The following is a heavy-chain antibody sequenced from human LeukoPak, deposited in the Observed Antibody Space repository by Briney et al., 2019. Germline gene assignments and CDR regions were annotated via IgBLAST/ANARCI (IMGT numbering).Heavy chain of an antibody. D-gene: IGHD2-15*01. CDR2: IYYSGST. CDR3: ARDATGANWYFDL. Sequence: PSETLSLTCTVSGGSISSYYWSWLRQPPGKGLEWIGNIYYSGSTNYNSSLKSRVTISIGRSKNQFSLKLNSVTAADTAVYYCARDATGANWYFDLWGRGTLVTVSS. V-gene: IGHV4-59*01. J-gene: IGHJ2*01. CDR1: GGSISSYY.